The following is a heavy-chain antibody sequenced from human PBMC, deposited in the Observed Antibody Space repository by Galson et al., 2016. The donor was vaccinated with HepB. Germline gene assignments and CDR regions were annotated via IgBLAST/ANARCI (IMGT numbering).Heavy chain of an antibody. J-gene: IGHJ4*02. Sequence: ETLSLTCTISGDSNSRYYWSWVRQSPEKGLEWIGDISYSGSTKYNPSLKSRVTISGDISKSQFSLKLKSVTAADTATYYCAGQMTALMSIDWWGRGTLVTVSA. CDR2: ISYSGST. D-gene: IGHD2-21*02. V-gene: IGHV4-59*01. CDR1: GDSNSRYY. CDR3: AGQMTALMSIDW.